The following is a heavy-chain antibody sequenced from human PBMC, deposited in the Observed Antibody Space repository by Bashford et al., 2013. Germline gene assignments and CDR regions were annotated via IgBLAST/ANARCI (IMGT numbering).Heavy chain of an antibody. CDR1: GFTFGDYA. CDR3: TRGCCNSGVCSSPDYSDY. J-gene: IGHJ4*02. Sequence: GSLRLSCTTSGFTFGDYALTWVRQAPGKGLEWVGYIRRKAFRGTTEYAASVKGRFTLSRDDSNGIAYLQMNNLESGDTAVYYCTRGCCNSGVCSSPDYSDYWGQGALVTVSS. D-gene: IGHD2-8*01. V-gene: IGHV3-49*04. CDR2: IRRKAFRGTT.